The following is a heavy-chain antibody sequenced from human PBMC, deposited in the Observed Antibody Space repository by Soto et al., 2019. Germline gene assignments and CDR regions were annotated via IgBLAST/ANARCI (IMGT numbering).Heavy chain of an antibody. D-gene: IGHD2-15*01. CDR1: GFTFSSYS. CDR3: ARDVKGDDIVVVVDAQLTDYYYMDV. Sequence: GGSLRLSCAASGFTFSSYSMNWVSQAPGKGLEWVSSISSSSSYIYYADSVKGRFTISRDIAKNSLYLQMNSLRAEDTAVYYCARDVKGDDIVVVVDAQLTDYYYMDVWGKGTTVTVS. J-gene: IGHJ6*03. CDR2: ISSSSSYI. V-gene: IGHV3-21*01.